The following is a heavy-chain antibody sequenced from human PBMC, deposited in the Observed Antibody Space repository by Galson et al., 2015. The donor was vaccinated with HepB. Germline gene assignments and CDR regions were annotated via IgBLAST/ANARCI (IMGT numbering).Heavy chain of an antibody. CDR1: GFTFSSYA. CDR3: ARDPYDTSSYFDY. Sequence: SLRLSCAASGFTFSSYAMHWVRQGPGKGLEWVAVISYDGSNIYYADSVKGRFTISRDNSKNTLYLQMNSLGAEDTAVYFCARDPYDTSSYFDYWGQGTLVTVSS. V-gene: IGHV3-30-3*01. D-gene: IGHD3-16*01. CDR2: ISYDGSNI. J-gene: IGHJ4*02.